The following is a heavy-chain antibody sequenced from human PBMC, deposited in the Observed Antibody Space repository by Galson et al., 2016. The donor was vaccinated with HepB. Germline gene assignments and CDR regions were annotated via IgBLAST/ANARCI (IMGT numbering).Heavy chain of an antibody. CDR2: ATNKASGYIP. CDR1: GFSFSDHY. Sequence: SLRLSCAASGFSFSDHYMNWVRQAPGAGLEWVARATNKASGYIPQYGPSARARFIIPRDESESSLYLQMNSLKIEDSAVYYCARGLNGLDVWGRGTAVTVSS. V-gene: IGHV3-72*01. CDR3: ARGLNGLDV. J-gene: IGHJ6*02.